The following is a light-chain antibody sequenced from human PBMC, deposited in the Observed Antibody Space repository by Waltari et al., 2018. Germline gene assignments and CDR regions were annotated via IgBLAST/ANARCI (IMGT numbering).Light chain of an antibody. J-gene: IGKJ3*01. CDR3: QQSYSTPRIT. V-gene: IGKV1-39*01. CDR2: AAS. CDR1: QSISSY. Sequence: DIQMTQSPSSLSASVGDRVTITRRASQSISSYLNWYQQKPGKAPKLLIYAASSLQSGVPSRFSGSGSGTDFTLTISSLQPEDFATYYCQQSYSTPRITFGPGTKVDIK.